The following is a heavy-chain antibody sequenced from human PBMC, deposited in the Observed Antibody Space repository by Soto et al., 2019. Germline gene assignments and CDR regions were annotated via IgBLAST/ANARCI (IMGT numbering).Heavy chain of an antibody. CDR2: ISYDGSNK. CDR3: AKEYRRGSGYYYGMDV. V-gene: IGHV3-30*18. D-gene: IGHD3-10*01. CDR1: GFTFSSYG. Sequence: QVQLVESGGGVVQPGRSLRLSCAASGFTFSSYGMHWVRQAPGKGLEWVAVISYDGSNKYYADSVKGRFTISRDNSKNTLYLQMNSLRAEATAVYYCAKEYRRGSGYYYGMDVWGQGTTVTVSS. J-gene: IGHJ6*02.